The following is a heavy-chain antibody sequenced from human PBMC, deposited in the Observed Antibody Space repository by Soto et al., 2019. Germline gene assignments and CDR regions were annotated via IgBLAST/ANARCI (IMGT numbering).Heavy chain of an antibody. Sequence: PGGSLRLSCAASGFTFSSYAMSWVRQAPGKGLEWVSAISGSGGSTYYADSVKGRFTISRDNSKNTLYLQMNSLRAEDTAVYYCAKGHLITIFGVDLFDYWGQGTLVTVSS. J-gene: IGHJ4*02. CDR2: ISGSGGST. D-gene: IGHD3-3*01. CDR3: AKGHLITIFGVDLFDY. V-gene: IGHV3-23*01. CDR1: GFTFSSYA.